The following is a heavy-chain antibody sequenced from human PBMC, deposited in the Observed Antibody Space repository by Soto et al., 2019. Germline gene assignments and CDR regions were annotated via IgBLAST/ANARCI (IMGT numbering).Heavy chain of an antibody. V-gene: IGHV3-30*03. Sequence: QVQLVESGGGVVQPGRSLRLSCAASGFTFSSYGMHWVRQAPGKGLEWVAVISYHGSNKYYADSVKGRFTISRDNSKNTLYLQMNSLRAKDTAVNYCAPLFGAFDYWGQGTLVTVSS. J-gene: IGHJ4*02. CDR2: ISYHGSNK. D-gene: IGHD3-10*02. CDR1: GFTFSSYG. CDR3: APLFGAFDY.